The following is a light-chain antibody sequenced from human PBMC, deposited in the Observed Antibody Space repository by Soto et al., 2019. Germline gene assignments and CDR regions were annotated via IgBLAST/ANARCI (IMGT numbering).Light chain of an antibody. CDR1: SSDVGGYKY. Sequence: QSARTQPASVSGPPGQSITISCTGTSSDVGGYKYVSWYQHHADKAPKLMIYEVSNRPSGVSNRFSGSKSGNTASLTIYGLQAEDEADYYCSSFSSSTTLYVFGTGTKVTV. J-gene: IGLJ1*01. V-gene: IGLV2-14*01. CDR2: EVS. CDR3: SSFSSSTTLYV.